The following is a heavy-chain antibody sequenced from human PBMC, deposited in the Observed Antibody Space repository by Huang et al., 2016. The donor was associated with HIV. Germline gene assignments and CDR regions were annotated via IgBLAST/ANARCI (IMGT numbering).Heavy chain of an antibody. V-gene: IGHV1-18*01. Sequence: QIQLVQSGPDVTNPGASVKVSCKGSGYTFSIYGISGVRPAPGQGPEWRGCVRADSGYTNYAQKVQGRVTMTADTSASTAYMDLRSLTSDDTAVYYCARVPSDHFSDYWGQGTLVTVSS. J-gene: IGHJ4*02. CDR3: ARVPSDHFSDY. CDR1: GYTFSIYG. CDR2: VRADSGYT.